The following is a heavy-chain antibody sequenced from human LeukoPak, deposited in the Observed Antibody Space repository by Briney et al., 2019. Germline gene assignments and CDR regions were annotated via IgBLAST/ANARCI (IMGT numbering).Heavy chain of an antibody. D-gene: IGHD5-18*01. CDR1: GFSLTSDRAG. CDR3: ARRHLIGYAYVF. J-gene: IGHJ4*02. Sequence: KESGPTLVKPTQTLTLTCTFSGFSLTSDRAGVGWIRQPPGKALEWLALIYGNGDERYSPSLRSRLTITKDTSKNQVVLTMTNMDPVDTATYFCARRHLIGYAYVFWGQGTLVTVSS. V-gene: IGHV2-5*01. CDR2: IYGNGDE.